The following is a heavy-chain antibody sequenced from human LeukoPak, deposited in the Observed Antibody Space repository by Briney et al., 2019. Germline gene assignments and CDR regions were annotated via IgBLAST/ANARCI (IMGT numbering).Heavy chain of an antibody. J-gene: IGHJ4*02. CDR1: GFTFSSYG. CDR2: IRYDGSNK. V-gene: IGHV3-30*02. Sequence: SGGSLRLSCAASGFTFSSYGMHWVRQAPGKGLEWVAFIRYDGSNKYYADSVKGRFTISRDNSENTLYLQMSSLRAEDTAVYYCAKGGTTFRDGNNFSPAYWGQGTLVTVSS. D-gene: IGHD5-24*01. CDR3: AKGGTTFRDGNNFSPAY.